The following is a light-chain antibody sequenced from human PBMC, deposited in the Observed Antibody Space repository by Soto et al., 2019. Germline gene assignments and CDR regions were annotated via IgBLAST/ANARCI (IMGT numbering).Light chain of an antibody. CDR2: LGS. V-gene: IGKV2-28*01. CDR3: QQRTDWWT. J-gene: IGKJ1*01. Sequence: EIVMTQSPLSLSVTPGEPASISCRSSRSLLHTSGGNYLDWYLQRPGQSPQLLIYLGSKRASGVSDRFSGSGSGTHFTLTISSLQPEDFAVYYCQQRTDWWTFGQGTKVAI. CDR1: RSLLHTSGGNY.